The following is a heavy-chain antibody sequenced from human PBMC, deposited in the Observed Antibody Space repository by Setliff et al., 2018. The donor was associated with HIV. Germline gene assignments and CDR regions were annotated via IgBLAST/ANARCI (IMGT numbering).Heavy chain of an antibody. CDR3: ARLTHITTAGH. Sequence: PSETLSLTCTVSGGSISSSSYYWGWIRQPPGKGLEWIGSIYYRGSTYYNPSLKSRVTISVDTSKNQFSLKLNSVTAADTAVYYCARLTHITTAGHWGQGTLVTVSS. J-gene: IGHJ4*02. CDR2: IYYRGST. D-gene: IGHD6-13*01. V-gene: IGHV4-39*01. CDR1: GGSISSSSYY.